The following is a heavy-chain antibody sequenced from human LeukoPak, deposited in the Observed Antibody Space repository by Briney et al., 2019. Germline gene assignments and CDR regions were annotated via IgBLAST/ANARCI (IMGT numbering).Heavy chain of an antibody. D-gene: IGHD2-15*01. CDR1: GGSISSSSYY. V-gene: IGHV4-39*01. Sequence: PSETLSLTCTVSGGSISSSSYYWGWIRQPPGKGLEWIGSIFYSGSTYYNPSLKSRVTISVDTSKNQFSLRLSSVTAADTAVYYCATTLAYCSGGSCYSKRFDHWGQGTLVTVSS. CDR3: ATTLAYCSGGSCYSKRFDH. J-gene: IGHJ4*02. CDR2: IFYSGST.